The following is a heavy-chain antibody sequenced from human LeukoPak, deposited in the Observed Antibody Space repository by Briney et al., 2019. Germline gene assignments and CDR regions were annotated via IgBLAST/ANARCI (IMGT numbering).Heavy chain of an antibody. CDR2: IYYSGST. D-gene: IGHD1-26*01. Sequence: SQTLSLTCTVSGVSISSGGYYWSWIRQPPGKGLEWIGSIYYSGSTYYNPSLKSRVTISVDTSKNQFSLKLSSVTAADTAVYYCARPVGATLTHTYNWFDPWGQGTLVTVSS. CDR1: GVSISSGGYY. CDR3: ARPVGATLTHTYNWFDP. V-gene: IGHV4-39*01. J-gene: IGHJ5*02.